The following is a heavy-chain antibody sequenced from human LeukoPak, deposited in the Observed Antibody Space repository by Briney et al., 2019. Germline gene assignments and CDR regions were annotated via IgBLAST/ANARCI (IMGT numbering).Heavy chain of an antibody. CDR1: GGTFSSYA. Sequence: ASVKVSCEASGGTFSSYAISWVRQAPGQVLEWMGLINPDGGNTNYAQNFQGRVTLTRDTSTSTVYMELSSLRSEDTAIYYCARIRDGYNDAYDLWGQGTVVTVPS. V-gene: IGHV1-46*01. J-gene: IGHJ3*01. CDR3: ARIRDGYNDAYDL. D-gene: IGHD5-24*01. CDR2: INPDGGNT.